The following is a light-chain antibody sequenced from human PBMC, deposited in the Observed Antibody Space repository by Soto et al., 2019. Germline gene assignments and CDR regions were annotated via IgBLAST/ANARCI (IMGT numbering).Light chain of an antibody. V-gene: IGKV1-12*01. Sequence: QMPQSPSAVSASIADRRPVTGRASQGISTYLGWYKQKQGKAPKXXIYAASSLQTGVPSRFRGSGSGTDFTLTISSLKPEDFGTYYCQQAISFPITFGQGTRLEIK. J-gene: IGKJ5*01. CDR1: QGISTY. CDR2: AAS. CDR3: QQAISFPIT.